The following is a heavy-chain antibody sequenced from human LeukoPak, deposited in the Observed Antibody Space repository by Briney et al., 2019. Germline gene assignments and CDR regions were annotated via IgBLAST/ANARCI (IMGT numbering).Heavy chain of an antibody. J-gene: IGHJ4*02. V-gene: IGHV1-69*04. CDR2: IIPILGIA. D-gene: IGHD2-15*01. CDR1: GGTFSSYA. CDR3: ARDSFAAALE. Sequence: SVKVSCKASGGTFSSYAISWVRQAPGQGPEWMGRIIPILGIANYAQKFQGRVTITADKSTSTAYMELSSLRSEDTAVYYCARDSFAAALEWGQGTLVTVSS.